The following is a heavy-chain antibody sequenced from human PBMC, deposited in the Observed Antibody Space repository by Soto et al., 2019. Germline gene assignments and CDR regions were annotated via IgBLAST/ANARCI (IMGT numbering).Heavy chain of an antibody. CDR3: ARAEYNNNGYSSL. J-gene: IGHJ1*01. D-gene: IGHD3-22*01. V-gene: IGHV1-46*01. CDR2: INPSGGTT. CDR1: GYIFTNYY. Sequence: QVLLVQSGAEVKKPGASVKVSCETSGYIFTNYYMHWVRQAPGQGPEYMGTINPSGGTTTYAQKFQCRLTMARDTSTRTVYMELSSLRSEDTAVYYCARAEYNNNGYSSLWGQGTLLTVSP.